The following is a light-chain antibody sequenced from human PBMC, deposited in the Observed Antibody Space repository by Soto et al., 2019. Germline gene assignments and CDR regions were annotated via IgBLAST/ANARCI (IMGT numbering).Light chain of an antibody. Sequence: IQMTQSPSSLSASVGDRVTITCRASQRITTYLNWYQQKPGKAPKLLISTAATLQGGVPSRVSGSGSGTEFTLTITTLQPEEFATYFWQQSYSTPYTFGQGTKLEIK. V-gene: IGKV1-39*01. CDR2: TAA. J-gene: IGKJ2*01. CDR1: QRITTY. CDR3: QQSYSTPYT.